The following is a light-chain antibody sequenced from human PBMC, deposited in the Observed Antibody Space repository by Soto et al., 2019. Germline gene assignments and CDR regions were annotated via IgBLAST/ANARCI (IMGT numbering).Light chain of an antibody. CDR3: TSYTTTGTNV. CDR2: DVS. CDR1: SSDLGDYNY. V-gene: IGLV2-14*03. Sequence: QSALTQPASVSGSPGQSITISCTGASSDLGDYNYVSWYQQHPGKAPKLMIYDVSSRPSGVSDRFSGSKSGNTASLTISGLQAEDEADYYCTSYTTTGTNVFATGTKLTVL. J-gene: IGLJ1*01.